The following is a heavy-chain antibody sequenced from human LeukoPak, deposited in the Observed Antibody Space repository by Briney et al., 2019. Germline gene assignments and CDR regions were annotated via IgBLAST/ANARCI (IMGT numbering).Heavy chain of an antibody. J-gene: IGHJ4*02. D-gene: IGHD6-13*01. CDR3: ARGVKYSSSWYDY. Sequence: SETLSLTCTVYGESFNVYFWSWIRQPPGKGLEWIGEINHIGRTNSDPSVKSRVTMSIDTSKNQFSLKLTSVSAADTAVYYCARGVKYSSSWYDYWGQGTLVTVSS. CDR1: GESFNVYF. CDR2: INHIGRT. V-gene: IGHV4-34*01.